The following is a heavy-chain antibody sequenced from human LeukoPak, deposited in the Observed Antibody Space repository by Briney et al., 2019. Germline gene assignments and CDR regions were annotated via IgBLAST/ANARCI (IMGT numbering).Heavy chain of an antibody. D-gene: IGHD2/OR15-2a*01. CDR3: ARDKGEAVLNTVGHFDS. V-gene: IGHV3-30*03. CDR2: ISYDGSNK. J-gene: IGHJ4*02. CDR1: GFTFSSYG. Sequence: GGSLRLSCAASGFTFSSYGMHWVRQAPGKGLEWVAVISYDGSNKYYADSVKGRFTISGDNSKNTLYLQMNSLRAEDTAVYYCARDKGEAVLNTVGHFDSWGQGTLVTVSS.